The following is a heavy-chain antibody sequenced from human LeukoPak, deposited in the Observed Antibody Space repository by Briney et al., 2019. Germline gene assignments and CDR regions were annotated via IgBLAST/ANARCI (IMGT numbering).Heavy chain of an antibody. D-gene: IGHD2-21*02. V-gene: IGHV1-3*01. CDR3: ASRTAAYYYYGMDV. Sequence: ASVKVSCKASGYTFTIYAMHWVRQAPGQRLEWMGWINAGNGNTKYSQKFQGRVTITRDTSASTAYMELSSLRSEDTAVYYCASRTAAYYYYGMDVWGQGTTVTVSS. CDR2: INAGNGNT. CDR1: GYTFTIYA. J-gene: IGHJ6*02.